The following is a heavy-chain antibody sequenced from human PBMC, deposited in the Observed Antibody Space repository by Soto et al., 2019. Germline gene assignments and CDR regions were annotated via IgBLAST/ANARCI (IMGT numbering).Heavy chain of an antibody. J-gene: IGHJ6*03. CDR3: AREGVGYQLIEVMYYYYMDV. CDR1: GFTFSSYS. V-gene: IGHV3-21*01. D-gene: IGHD2-2*01. CDR2: ISSSSSYI. Sequence: GGSLRLSCAASGFTFSSYSMNWVRQAPGKGLEWVSSISSSSSYIYYADSVKGRFTISRDNAKNSLYLQMNSLRAEDTAVYYCAREGVGYQLIEVMYYYYMDVWGKGTTVTVSS.